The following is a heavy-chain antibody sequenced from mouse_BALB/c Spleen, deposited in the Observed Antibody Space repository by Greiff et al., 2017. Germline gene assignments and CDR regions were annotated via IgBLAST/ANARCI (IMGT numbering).Heavy chain of an antibody. D-gene: IGHD2-14*01. CDR2: ISYSGST. CDR3: ARSGYRYDGWFAY. Sequence: EVKLQESGPGLVKPSQSLSLTCTVTGYSITSDYAWNWIRQFPGNKLEWMGYISYSGSTSYNPSLKSRISITRDTSKNQFFLQLNSVTTEDTATYYCARSGYRYDGWFAYWGQGTLVTVSA. V-gene: IGHV3-2*02. J-gene: IGHJ3*01. CDR1: GYSITSDYA.